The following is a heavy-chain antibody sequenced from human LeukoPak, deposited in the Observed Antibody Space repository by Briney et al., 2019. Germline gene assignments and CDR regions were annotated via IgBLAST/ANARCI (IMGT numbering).Heavy chain of an antibody. CDR1: GCTFSDYY. V-gene: IGHV3-11*01. Sequence: GGSLRLSCAASGCTFSDYYMSWIRQAPGKGLEWVSYISSSGSTIYYADSVKGRFTISRDNAKNSLYLQMNSLRAEDTAVYYCASGAYGSGSYYHPSPHDYWGQGTLVTVSS. D-gene: IGHD3-10*01. CDR2: ISSSGSTI. CDR3: ASGAYGSGSYYHPSPHDY. J-gene: IGHJ4*02.